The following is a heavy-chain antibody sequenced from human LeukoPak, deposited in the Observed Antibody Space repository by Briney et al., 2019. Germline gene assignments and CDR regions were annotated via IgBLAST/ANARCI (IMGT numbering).Heavy chain of an antibody. Sequence: PGGSLRLSCAASGFTFSSYAMHWVRQAPGKGLEWVAVISYDGSNKYYADSVKGRFTISRDNSKNTLYLQMNSLRAEDTAVYYCARDVLGIGFDYWGQGTLVTVSS. J-gene: IGHJ4*02. CDR2: ISYDGSNK. CDR3: ARDVLGIGFDY. D-gene: IGHD7-27*01. V-gene: IGHV3-30*14. CDR1: GFTFSSYA.